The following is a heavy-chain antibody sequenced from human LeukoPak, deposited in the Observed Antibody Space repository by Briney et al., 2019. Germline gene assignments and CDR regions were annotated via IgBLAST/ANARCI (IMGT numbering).Heavy chain of an antibody. Sequence: PSQTLSLTCTVSGGSISSGGYYWSWIRQHPGKGLEWIGYIYYSGSTYYNPSLKSRVTISVDTSKNQFSPKLSSVTAADTAVYYCARTRRLAYCGGDCSAFQHWGQGTLVTVSS. CDR1: GGSISSGGYY. J-gene: IGHJ1*01. CDR2: IYYSGST. D-gene: IGHD2-21*02. V-gene: IGHV4-31*03. CDR3: ARTRRLAYCGGDCSAFQH.